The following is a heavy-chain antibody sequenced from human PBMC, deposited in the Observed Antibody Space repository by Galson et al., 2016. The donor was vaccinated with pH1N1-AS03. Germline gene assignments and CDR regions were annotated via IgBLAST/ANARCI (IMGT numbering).Heavy chain of an antibody. CDR2: VIPIFATP. J-gene: IGHJ6*02. D-gene: IGHD5-24*01. Sequence: SVKVSCKASGGTFSTYAISWVRQAPGQGLEWMGGVIPIFATPHYAQKFQGRVKITADESTSTVYMELGSLRSEDTAVYYCARVSGEDGRGGYKGASAMDAWGQGTTVTVSS. V-gene: IGHV1-69*13. CDR3: ARVSGEDGRGGYKGASAMDA. CDR1: GGTFSTYA.